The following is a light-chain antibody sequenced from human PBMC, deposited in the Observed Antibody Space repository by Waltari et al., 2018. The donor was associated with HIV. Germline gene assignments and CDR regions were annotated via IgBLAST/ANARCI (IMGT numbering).Light chain of an antibody. CDR1: SSNLGSKY. Sequence: QSVLTPPPSASGTPGQRFTISCSGGSSNLGSKYVYWYHPLPGTAPNLLMYRNNQRPSGVPDRFSGSKSGTSASLAISGLRSEDEADYFCATWDDSLSGWVFGGGTNLTVL. CDR2: RNN. CDR3: ATWDDSLSGWV. V-gene: IGLV1-47*01. J-gene: IGLJ3*02.